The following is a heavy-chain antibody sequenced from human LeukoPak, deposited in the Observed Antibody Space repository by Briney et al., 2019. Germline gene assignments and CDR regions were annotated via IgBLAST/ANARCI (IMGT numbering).Heavy chain of an antibody. CDR1: GVSISNHY. CDR2: IYYTANT. V-gene: IGHV4-59*08. J-gene: IGHJ4*02. Sequence: KPSESLSLTCTVSGVSISNHYSSWIRQPPGKGLEWIGYIYYTANTNYNPSLKSRVTISEDTSKNQVSLELSSVTAADTAVYYCVRHSRVVAFDYWGQGNLVSVS. CDR3: VRHSRVVAFDY. D-gene: IGHD2-15*01.